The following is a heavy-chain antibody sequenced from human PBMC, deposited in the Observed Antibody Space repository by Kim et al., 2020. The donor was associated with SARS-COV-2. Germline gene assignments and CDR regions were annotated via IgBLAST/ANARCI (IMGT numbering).Heavy chain of an antibody. Sequence: SVKGRLTVSRDNAKNSRYLKMNSLRAEDTAVYYCARVWAFCSSTSCFLDYWGQGTLVTVSS. D-gene: IGHD2-2*01. J-gene: IGHJ4*02. V-gene: IGHV3-21*01. CDR3: ARVWAFCSSTSCFLDY.